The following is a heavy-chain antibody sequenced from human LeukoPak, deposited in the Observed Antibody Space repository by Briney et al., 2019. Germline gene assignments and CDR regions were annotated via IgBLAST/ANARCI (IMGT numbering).Heavy chain of an antibody. J-gene: IGHJ6*02. CDR2: IYYSGST. V-gene: IGHV4-59*08. CDR1: GGSISSYY. CDR3: ARRPLYDYGDLDHPFDI. Sequence: SETLSLTCTVSGGSISSYYWSWIRQPPGKGLEWIGYIYYSGSTNYNPSLKSRVTISVDTSKNQFSLKLSSVTAADTAVYYCARRPLYDYGDLDHPFDIWGQGTTVTVSS. D-gene: IGHD4-17*01.